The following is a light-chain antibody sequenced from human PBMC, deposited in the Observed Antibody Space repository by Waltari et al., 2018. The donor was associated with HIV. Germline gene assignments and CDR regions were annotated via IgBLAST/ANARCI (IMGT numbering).Light chain of an antibody. CDR1: SRDVGGYNY. CDR3: SSYASSSTPNWV. Sequence: QSALTQPASVSGSPGQSITISCTGTSRDVGGYNYVSWYQHHPDKTPQLMIYDVSNRPSGVSNRFSGSKSGNTASLTIAGLQAEDEADYYCSSYASSSTPNWVFGGGTKLTVL. V-gene: IGLV2-14*01. J-gene: IGLJ3*02. CDR2: DVS.